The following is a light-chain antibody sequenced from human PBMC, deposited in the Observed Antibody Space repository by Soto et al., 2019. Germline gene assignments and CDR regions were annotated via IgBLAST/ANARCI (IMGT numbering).Light chain of an antibody. Sequence: MQRTKAQSSLSASIVDSVIITCRASQDIGTYLNWYQHKPGKAPKHLIYAASSLQTGVPSRFTGSGSGTEFTLTIDSLQPEDFATYYCQRSYTTPRITFRQSTRLEI. J-gene: IGKJ5*01. V-gene: IGKV1-39*01. CDR1: QDIGTY. CDR2: AAS. CDR3: QRSYTTPRIT.